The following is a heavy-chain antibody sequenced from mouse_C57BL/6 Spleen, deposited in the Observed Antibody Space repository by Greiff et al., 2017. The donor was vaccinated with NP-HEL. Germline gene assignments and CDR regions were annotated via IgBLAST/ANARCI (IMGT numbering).Heavy chain of an antibody. CDR2: IWTGGGT. D-gene: IGHD2-3*01. V-gene: IGHV2-9-1*01. CDR3: ARMDDGYNYYAMDY. Sequence: VQLQESGPGLVAPSQSLSITCTVSGFSLTSYAISWVRQPPGKGLEWLGVIWTGGGTNYNSALKSRLSISKDNSKSQVFLKMNSLQTDDTARYYCARMDDGYNYYAMDYWGQGTSVTVSS. J-gene: IGHJ4*01. CDR1: GFSLTSYA.